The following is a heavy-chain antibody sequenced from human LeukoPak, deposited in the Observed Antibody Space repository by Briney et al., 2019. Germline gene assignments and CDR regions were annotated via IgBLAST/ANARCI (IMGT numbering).Heavy chain of an antibody. Sequence: GGSLRLSCAASEFTFSSYAMSWVRQAPGKGLEWISFISSSGHYIYYADSLKGRFTISRDNANSSLYLQISTLKAEDTAVYYCTRQWLRVMDVWGKGTTVTVSS. CDR1: EFTFSSYA. CDR3: TRQWLRVMDV. D-gene: IGHD6-19*01. V-gene: IGHV3-21*01. J-gene: IGHJ6*04. CDR2: ISSSGHYI.